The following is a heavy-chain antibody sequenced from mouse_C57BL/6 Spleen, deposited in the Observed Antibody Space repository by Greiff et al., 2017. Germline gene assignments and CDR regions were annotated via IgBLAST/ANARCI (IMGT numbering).Heavy chain of an antibody. CDR3: ARRYYDYDYCYAMDY. V-gene: IGHV1-18*01. CDR1: GYTFTDYN. D-gene: IGHD2-4*01. Sequence: EVQLQQSGPELVKPGASVKIPCKASGYTFTDYNMDWVKQSHGKSLEWIGDINPNNCGTIYNQKFKGKATLTVDKSYSTAYMELRSLTSEDTAVYYCARRYYDYDYCYAMDYWGQGTSVTVSS. J-gene: IGHJ4*01. CDR2: INPNNCGT.